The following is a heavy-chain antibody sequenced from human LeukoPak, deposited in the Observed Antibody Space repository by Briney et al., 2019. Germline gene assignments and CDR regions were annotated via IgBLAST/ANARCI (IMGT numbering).Heavy chain of an antibody. CDR3: ARDPSNTSGWSPYFDY. Sequence: VASVKVSCKASGYTYTHHGITWVRQAPGQGLEWMGWISAYNRDTKYAQNFQGRVTFITESSTNTAYMELRSLRSDDTAVYYCARDPSNTSGWSPYFDYWGQGTLVTVSA. D-gene: IGHD6-13*01. J-gene: IGHJ4*02. V-gene: IGHV1-18*04. CDR2: ISAYNRDT. CDR1: GYTYTHHG.